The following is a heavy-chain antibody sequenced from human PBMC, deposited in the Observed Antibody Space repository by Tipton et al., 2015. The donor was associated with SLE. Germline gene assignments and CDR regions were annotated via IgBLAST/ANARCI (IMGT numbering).Heavy chain of an antibody. J-gene: IGHJ6*02. CDR1: GDSITRHY. CDR3: ARAPEGDLLGGMDV. D-gene: IGHD3-16*01. Sequence: TLSLTCTVSGDSITRHYLTWVRQPPGRGLEWIGCVYASGRTNYNPSLKSRVTISLDTSRNQFSLKVRSLTAADTAVYYCARAPEGDLLGGMDVWGQGTPVTVSS. CDR2: VYASGRT. V-gene: IGHV4-59*11.